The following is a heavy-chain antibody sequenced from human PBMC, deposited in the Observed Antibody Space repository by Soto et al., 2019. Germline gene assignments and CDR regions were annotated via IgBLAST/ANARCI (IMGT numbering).Heavy chain of an antibody. J-gene: IGHJ3*02. V-gene: IGHV1-8*01. CDR2: FDPNDGNT. CDR1: GYTFTSYD. Sequence: ASVKVSFKASGYTFTSYDINWVRQATGQGLEWMGCFDPNDGNTVYAQKFQGRVTMTEDTSTDTAYMELSSLRSEDTAVYYCATQGLDAFDIWGQGTMVTVSS. CDR3: ATQGLDAFDI.